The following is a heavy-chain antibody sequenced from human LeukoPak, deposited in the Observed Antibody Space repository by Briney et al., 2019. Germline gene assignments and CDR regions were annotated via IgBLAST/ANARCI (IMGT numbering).Heavy chain of an antibody. J-gene: IGHJ4*02. CDR1: GFTFSSYE. CDR2: ISSSGSTI. D-gene: IGHD5-24*01. CDR3: ARDGRDGYADY. Sequence: GGSLRLSCAASGFTFSSYEMNWARQAPGKGLEWVSYISSSGSTIYYADSVKGRFTISRDNAKNSLYLQMNSLRAEDTAVYYCARDGRDGYADYWGQGTLVTVSS. V-gene: IGHV3-48*03.